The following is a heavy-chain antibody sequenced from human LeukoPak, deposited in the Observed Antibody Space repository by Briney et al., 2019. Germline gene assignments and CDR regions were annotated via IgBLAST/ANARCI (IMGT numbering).Heavy chain of an antibody. CDR1: GGSLSSYY. CDR3: ARTSGIAADFDY. Sequence: SETLSLTCTVSGGSLSSYYWSWIRQPPGKGLEWIGYIYYSGRTNYNPSLKSRVTISVDTSKNQFSLKLSSVTAADTAVYYCARTSGIAADFDYWGQGTLVTVSS. J-gene: IGHJ4*02. CDR2: IYYSGRT. D-gene: IGHD6-13*01. V-gene: IGHV4-59*01.